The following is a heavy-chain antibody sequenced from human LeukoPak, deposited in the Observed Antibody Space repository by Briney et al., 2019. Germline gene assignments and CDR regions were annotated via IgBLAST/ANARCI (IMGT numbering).Heavy chain of an antibody. CDR3: AKAASSSWPSYYYGMGV. CDR1: GFIFSSYS. V-gene: IGHV3-23*01. J-gene: IGHJ6*02. Sequence: GGSLRLSCAASGFIFSSYSMSWVRQAPGKGLEWVSVITGSGGNTYYADSVKGRFTISKDNSKNTVYLQMSSLRVDDTAVYYCAKAASSSWPSYYYGMGVWGQGTTVTVSS. D-gene: IGHD6-13*01. CDR2: ITGSGGNT.